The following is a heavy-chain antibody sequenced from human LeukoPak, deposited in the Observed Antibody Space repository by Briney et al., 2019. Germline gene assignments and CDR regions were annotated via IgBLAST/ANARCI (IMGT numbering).Heavy chain of an antibody. CDR3: AKDPSTYYYDSCGYYFDY. Sequence: PGGSLRLSCAASGFTFSSYAMSWIRQAPGKGLEWVSAISGSGGSTYYADSVKGRFTISRDNSKNTLYLQMNSLRAEDTAVYYCAKDPSTYYYDSCGYYFDYWGQGTLVTVSS. J-gene: IGHJ4*02. V-gene: IGHV3-23*01. CDR1: GFTFSSYA. D-gene: IGHD3-22*01. CDR2: ISGSGGST.